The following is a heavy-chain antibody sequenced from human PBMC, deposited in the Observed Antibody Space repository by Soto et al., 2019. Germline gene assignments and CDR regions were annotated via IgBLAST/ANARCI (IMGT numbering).Heavy chain of an antibody. Sequence: GASVKVSCKASGGTFSSYTVSWVRQAPGQGLEWMGRIIPILGIANYAQKFQGRVTITADKSTSTAYMELSSLRSEDTAVYYCASHLPGHGFDIRGQGTMVTFSS. CDR3: ASHLPGHGFDI. CDR1: GGTFSSYT. J-gene: IGHJ3*02. V-gene: IGHV1-69*02. CDR2: IIPILGIA.